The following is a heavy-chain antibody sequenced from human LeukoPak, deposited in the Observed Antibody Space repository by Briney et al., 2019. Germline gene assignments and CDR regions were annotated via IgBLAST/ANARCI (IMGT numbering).Heavy chain of an antibody. D-gene: IGHD5-24*01. CDR2: IKQSGGT. Sequence: SETQSLTCAVYGGSFSNYSWSWIRQPPGKGLEWIGEIKQSGGTNYNLSLKSRVTISVDTSKNQFSLKLNSVTAADTAVYYCASRRRDAYNYFDYWGQGTLVTVSS. CDR3: ASRRRDAYNYFDY. CDR1: GGSFSNYS. J-gene: IGHJ4*02. V-gene: IGHV4-34*01.